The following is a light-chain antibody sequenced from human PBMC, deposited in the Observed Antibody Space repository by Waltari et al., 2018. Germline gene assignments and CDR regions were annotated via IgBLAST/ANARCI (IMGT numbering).Light chain of an antibody. V-gene: IGKV4-1*01. J-gene: IGKJ3*01. CDR2: WAS. Sequence: DIVMTQSPDSLAVSLGERATINCKSSQSVLYSSNNKNYLAWYQQKPGQPPKLIIYWASTRESGVPDRLRGSGSGTDFTLTISSLQAEDVAVYYCQQYYNTPFTFGPGTKVDIK. CDR1: QSVLYSSNNKNY. CDR3: QQYYNTPFT.